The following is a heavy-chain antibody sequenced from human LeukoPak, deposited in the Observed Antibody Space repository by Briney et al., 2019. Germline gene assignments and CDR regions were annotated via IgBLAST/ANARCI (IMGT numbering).Heavy chain of an antibody. J-gene: IGHJ4*02. D-gene: IGHD6-13*01. CDR3: ARGRGDSSSRFDY. CDR1: RGSISNYY. V-gene: IGHV4-59*01. Sequence: SETLSLTCTVSRGSISNYYWSWIRPPPRKGLEWLGCIYYSGSTNYNASVKSRVTISVDKAKNQFSLRLSSVTAADTAVYYCARGRGDSSSRFDYWGQGTLVTVSS. CDR2: IYYSGST.